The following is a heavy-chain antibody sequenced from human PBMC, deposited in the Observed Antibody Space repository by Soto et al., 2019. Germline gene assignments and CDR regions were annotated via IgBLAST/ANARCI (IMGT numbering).Heavy chain of an antibody. CDR3: ARVAITLIRGLKVDFYNMDV. V-gene: IGHV1-18*01. CDR1: GYTFNNYG. D-gene: IGHD3-10*01. J-gene: IGHJ6*02. CDR2: ISVYNGNK. Sequence: QLVQSGGEVKEPGASVQVSCKASGYTFNNYGITWVRQAPGQGLEWLGWISVYNGNKNYAKKVQGRVSMTADTSTRTAHMELRSLQSDDTAVYFCARVAITLIRGLKVDFYNMDVWGQGTTVTVSS.